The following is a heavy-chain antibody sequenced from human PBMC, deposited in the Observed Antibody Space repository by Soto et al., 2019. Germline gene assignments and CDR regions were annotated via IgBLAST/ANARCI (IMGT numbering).Heavy chain of an antibody. D-gene: IGHD1-26*01. J-gene: IGHJ6*02. V-gene: IGHV3-21*05. Sequence: PGGSLRLSCVASGFTFSPYWMSWVRQAPGKGPEWISYIGPSHNDIGYAASVKGRLTISRDTSKNTLYLQMNSLRAEDTAVYYSARDRGNGVDVWGQGTTVTVSS. CDR1: GFTFSPYW. CDR3: ARDRGNGVDV. CDR2: IGPSHNDI.